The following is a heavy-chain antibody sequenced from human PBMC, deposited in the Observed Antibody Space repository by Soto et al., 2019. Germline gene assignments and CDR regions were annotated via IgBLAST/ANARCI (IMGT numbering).Heavy chain of an antibody. CDR1: GYTFTDYY. Sequence: QVHLVQSGAEVRKPGASVRVSCKASGYTFTDYYIHWVRQAPGQGLEWKGWINPNSGGTNYAVNFQGRITMTRDTSINTGYMEMSSLRSDDTAVYFWTRGSPENVLRHLGEFSDFAYWGQGTMVTVSS. J-gene: IGHJ4*02. D-gene: IGHD3-3*01. V-gene: IGHV1-2*02. CDR3: TRGSPENVLRHLGEFSDFAY. CDR2: INPNSGGT.